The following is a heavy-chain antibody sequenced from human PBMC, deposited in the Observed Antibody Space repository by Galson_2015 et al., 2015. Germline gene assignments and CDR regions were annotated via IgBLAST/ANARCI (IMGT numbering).Heavy chain of an antibody. V-gene: IGHV3-7*01. D-gene: IGHD5-18*01. CDR1: GFTFSSYW. Sequence: SLRLSCAASGFTFSSYWMSWVRQAPGKGLEWVANIKQDGSEKYYVDSVKGRFTISRDNAKNSLYLQMNSLRAEDTAVYYCARDSGGIQQPLYYYGMDVWGQGTTVTVSS. CDR2: IKQDGSEK. J-gene: IGHJ6*02. CDR3: ARDSGGIQQPLYYYGMDV.